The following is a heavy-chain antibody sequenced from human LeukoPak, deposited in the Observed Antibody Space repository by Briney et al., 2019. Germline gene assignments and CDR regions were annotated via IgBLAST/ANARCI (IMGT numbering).Heavy chain of an antibody. Sequence: PSETLSLTCAVYGGSFSGYYWSWIRQPPGKGLEWIGEINHSGSTNYNPSLKSRVTISVDTSKNQFSLKLSSVTAADTAVYYCAREAKQLWFWAVRKNWFDPWGQGTLVTVSS. CDR1: GGSFSGYY. CDR2: INHSGST. CDR3: AREAKQLWFWAVRKNWFDP. J-gene: IGHJ5*02. D-gene: IGHD5-18*01. V-gene: IGHV4-34*01.